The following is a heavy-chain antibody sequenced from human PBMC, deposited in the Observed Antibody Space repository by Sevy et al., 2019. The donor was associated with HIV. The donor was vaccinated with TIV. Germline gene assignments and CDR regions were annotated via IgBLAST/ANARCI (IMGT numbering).Heavy chain of an antibody. V-gene: IGHV3-48*01. CDR1: GFTFSTYS. D-gene: IGHD3-9*01. CDR2: ISKSSRNI. Sequence: GSLRLSCAASGFTFSTYSMHWVRQAPGKGLEWVSYISKSSRNIYYADSVKGRFTISRDNAKNSLYLQMNSLRAEDTGVYYCAREILVIPYYYYAMDVWGQGTTVTVSS. CDR3: AREILVIPYYYYAMDV. J-gene: IGHJ6*02.